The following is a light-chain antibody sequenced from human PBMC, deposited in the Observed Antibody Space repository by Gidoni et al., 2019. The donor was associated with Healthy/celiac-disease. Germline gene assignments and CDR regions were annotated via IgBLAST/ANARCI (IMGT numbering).Light chain of an antibody. V-gene: IGLV2-14*01. CDR3: SSYTSSSTLVV. CDR2: EVS. Sequence: SALTQPASVSGSPGQSITISCTGTSMDVGGYNYVSWYQQHPGKAPKLMIYEVSNRPSGVSNRFSGSKAGNTASLTISGLQAEDEADYYCSSYTSSSTLVVFGGGTKLTVL. CDR1: SMDVGGYNY. J-gene: IGLJ2*01.